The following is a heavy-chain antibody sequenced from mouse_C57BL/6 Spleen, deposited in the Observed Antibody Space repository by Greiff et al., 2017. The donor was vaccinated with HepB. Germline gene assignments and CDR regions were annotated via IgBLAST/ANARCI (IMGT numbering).Heavy chain of an antibody. CDR2: INPGSGGT. CDR1: GYAFTNYL. V-gene: IGHV1-54*01. J-gene: IGHJ4*01. CDR3: ARGRGIAAMDY. Sequence: VQLQQSGAELVRPGTSVKVSCKASGYAFTNYLIEWVKQRPGQGLEWIGVINPGSGGTNYNEKFKGKATLTADKSSSTAYMQLSSLTSEDSAVYFGARGRGIAAMDYWGQGTSVTVSS.